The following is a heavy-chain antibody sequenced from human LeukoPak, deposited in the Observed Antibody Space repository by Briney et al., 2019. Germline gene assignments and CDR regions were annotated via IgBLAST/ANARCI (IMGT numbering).Heavy chain of an antibody. CDR2: IYYSGTA. J-gene: IGHJ4*02. D-gene: IGHD5-24*01. CDR1: GGSIGNYY. V-gene: IGHV4-59*01. Sequence: PSETLSLTCSVSGGSIGNYYWSWIRQIPGKGLEWIGYIYYSGTAIYNPSLKSRVTISVDTSKNQISLKLNSVTAADTAVYYCARAHRDGYNYHGDFDYWGRGALVTVSS. CDR3: ARAHRDGYNYHGDFDY.